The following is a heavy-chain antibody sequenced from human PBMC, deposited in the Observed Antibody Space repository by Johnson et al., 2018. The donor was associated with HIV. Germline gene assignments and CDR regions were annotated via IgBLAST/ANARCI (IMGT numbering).Heavy chain of an antibody. J-gene: IGHJ3*02. CDR2: VETKTGGGTT. V-gene: IGHV3-15*04. D-gene: IGHD2/OR15-2a*01. Sequence: EVQVVESGGGLVQPGGSLRLSCAASGFTFSSYAMSWVRQAPGKGLEWVGRVETKTGGGTTDCAAPVKGRFAISRDESMNTLYVEMNSLKTEDTAVFWCTTDGVGDNIVSAFDMWGQGTMVTVSS. CDR3: TTDGVGDNIVSAFDM. CDR1: GFTFSSYA.